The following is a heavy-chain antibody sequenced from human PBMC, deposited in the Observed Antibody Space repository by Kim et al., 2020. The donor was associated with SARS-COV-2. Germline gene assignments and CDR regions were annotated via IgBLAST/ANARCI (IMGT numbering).Heavy chain of an antibody. J-gene: IGHJ5*02. CDR1: GYTFTSYA. V-gene: IGHV7-4-1*02. CDR3: ARALTTLRPLGDFWRGSFDP. Sequence: ASVKVSCKASGYTFTSYAMNWVRQAPGQGLEWMGWINTNTGNPTYAQGFTGRFVFSLDTSASTAYLQISSLKAEDTAVYYCARALTTLRPLGDFWRGSFDPWGQGTLVTVSS. CDR2: INTNTGNP. D-gene: IGHD3-3*01.